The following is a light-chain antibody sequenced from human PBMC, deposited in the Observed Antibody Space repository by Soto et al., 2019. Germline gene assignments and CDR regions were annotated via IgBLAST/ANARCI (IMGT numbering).Light chain of an antibody. CDR3: QQYYRTPLT. Sequence: DIVMTQSPDSLAVSLGERATINCKSSQSVLYSSNNKNYLAWYQQKPGQPPKLLIYWASTRESGVPDRFSVSGSGTDFTLTISSLQAEDVAVYYCQQYYRTPLTFGGGTKVEIK. CDR2: WAS. V-gene: IGKV4-1*01. J-gene: IGKJ4*01. CDR1: QSVLYSSNNKNY.